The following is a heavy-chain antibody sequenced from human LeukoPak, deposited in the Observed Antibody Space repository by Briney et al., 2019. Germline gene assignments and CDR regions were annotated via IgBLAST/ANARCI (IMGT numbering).Heavy chain of an antibody. CDR1: GGSISSGGYY. Sequence: PSETLSLTCTVSGGSISSGGYYWSWIRQPPGKGLEWIGEINHSGSTNYNPSLKSRVTISVDTSKNQFSLKLSSVTAADTAVYYCARAAGYSSSWFPYNWFDPWGQGTLVTVSS. CDR3: ARAAGYSSSWFPYNWFDP. V-gene: IGHV4-39*07. J-gene: IGHJ5*02. CDR2: INHSGST. D-gene: IGHD6-13*01.